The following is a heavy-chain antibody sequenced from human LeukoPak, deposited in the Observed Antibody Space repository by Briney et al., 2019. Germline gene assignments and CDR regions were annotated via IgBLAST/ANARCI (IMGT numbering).Heavy chain of an antibody. CDR1: GGSFSGYY. Sequence: SETLSLTCAVYGGSFSGYYWSWIRQPPGKGLEWIGEINHSGSTNYNPSLKSRVTISVDTSKNQFSLKLSSVTAADTAAYYCARTRQAGRNAFDIWGQGTMVTVSS. J-gene: IGHJ3*02. CDR3: ARTRQAGRNAFDI. CDR2: INHSGST. V-gene: IGHV4-34*01. D-gene: IGHD6-13*01.